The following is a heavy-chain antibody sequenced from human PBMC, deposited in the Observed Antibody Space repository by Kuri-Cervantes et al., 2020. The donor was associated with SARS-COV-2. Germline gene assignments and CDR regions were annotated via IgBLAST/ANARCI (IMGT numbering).Heavy chain of an antibody. Sequence: GGPLRLSCAASGFTFSDYYMSWIRQAPGKGLEWVSDISSSGSTIYYAGSVKGRFTISRDNAKTSLYLQMNSLRAEDTAVYYCAREGVDIVGAPHDAFDSWGQGTMVTVSS. CDR3: AREGVDIVGAPHDAFDS. D-gene: IGHD1-26*01. CDR1: GFTFSDYY. CDR2: ISSSGSTI. V-gene: IGHV3-11*01. J-gene: IGHJ3*02.